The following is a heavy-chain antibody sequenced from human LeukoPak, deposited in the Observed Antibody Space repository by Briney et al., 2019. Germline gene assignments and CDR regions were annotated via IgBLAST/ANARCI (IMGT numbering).Heavy chain of an antibody. CDR2: IYHSGST. CDR1: GGSISSSNW. Sequence: SEALSLTCAVSGGSISSSNWWSWVRPPPGKGLEWIGEIYHSGSTNYNPSLKSQVTISVDKSKNQFSLKLSSVTAADTAVYYCARDLQGLFDPWGQGTLVTVSS. CDR3: ARDLQGLFDP. J-gene: IGHJ5*02. V-gene: IGHV4-4*02.